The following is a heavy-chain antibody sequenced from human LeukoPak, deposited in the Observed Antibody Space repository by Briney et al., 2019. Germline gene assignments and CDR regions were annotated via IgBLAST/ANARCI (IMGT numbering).Heavy chain of an antibody. CDR1: GFPFRTSG. D-gene: IGHD6-19*01. V-gene: IGHV3-23*01. Sequence: GGSLRLSWAASGFPFRTSGMNWVRQAPGKGLEWVSAISGSGGSTYYADSVKGRFTISRDNSKNTLYLQMNSLRAEDTAVYYCAKDGLQWLVPLDFDYWGQGTLVTVSS. J-gene: IGHJ4*02. CDR3: AKDGLQWLVPLDFDY. CDR2: ISGSGGST.